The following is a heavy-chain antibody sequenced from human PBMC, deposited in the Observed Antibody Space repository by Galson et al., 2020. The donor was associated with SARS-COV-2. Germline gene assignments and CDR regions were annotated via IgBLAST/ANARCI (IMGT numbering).Heavy chain of an antibody. CDR1: GFTFSSYA. J-gene: IGHJ4*02. D-gene: IGHD3-10*01. V-gene: IGHV3-30*04. CDR2: ISYDGSNK. Sequence: GGSLRLSCAASGFTFSSYAMHWVRQAPGKGLEWVAVISYDGSNKYYADSVKGRFTISRDNSKNTLYLQMNSLRAEDTAVYYCGSGSYWQKIDYWGQGTLGTVSS. CDR3: GSGSYWQKIDY.